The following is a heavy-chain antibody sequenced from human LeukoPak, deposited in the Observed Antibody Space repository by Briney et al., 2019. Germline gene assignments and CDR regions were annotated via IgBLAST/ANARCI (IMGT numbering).Heavy chain of an antibody. CDR3: APHCTNGVCYLDFDY. CDR2: IRYDGSNK. CDR1: GFTFSSYG. D-gene: IGHD2-8*01. Sequence: GGSLRLSCAASGFTFSSYGMHWVRQAPGKGLELVAFIRYDGSNKYYADSVKGRFTISRDNSKNTLYLQMNSLRGEDTAVYYCAPHCTNGVCYLDFDYWGQGTLVTVSS. J-gene: IGHJ4*02. V-gene: IGHV3-30*02.